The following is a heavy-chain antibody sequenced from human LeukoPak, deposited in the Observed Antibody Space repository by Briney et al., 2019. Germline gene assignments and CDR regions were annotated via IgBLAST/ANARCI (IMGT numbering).Heavy chain of an antibody. CDR3: AAAEYSSSSPFDY. Sequence: SETLSLTCAVYGGSFSGYYWGWIRQPPGKGLEWIGYIYYSGSTNYNPSLKSRVTISVDTSKNQFSLKLSSVTAADTAVYYCAAAEYSSSSPFDYWGQGTLVTVSS. CDR1: GGSFSGYY. J-gene: IGHJ4*02. CDR2: IYYSGST. V-gene: IGHV4-59*01. D-gene: IGHD6-6*01.